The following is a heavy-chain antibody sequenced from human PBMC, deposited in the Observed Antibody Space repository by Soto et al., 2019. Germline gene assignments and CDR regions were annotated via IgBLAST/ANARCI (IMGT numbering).Heavy chain of an antibody. CDR3: ARKFGGIAAAGTFDY. CDR1: GGTFSSYA. Sequence: QVQLVQSGAEVKKPGSSVKVSCKASGGTFSSYAISWVRQAPGQGLEWMGGIIPIFGTANYAQKFQGRVTINADESTSTAYMELRSLRSEDTAVYYCARKFGGIAAAGTFDYWGQGTLVTVSS. D-gene: IGHD6-13*01. CDR2: IIPIFGTA. V-gene: IGHV1-69*01. J-gene: IGHJ4*02.